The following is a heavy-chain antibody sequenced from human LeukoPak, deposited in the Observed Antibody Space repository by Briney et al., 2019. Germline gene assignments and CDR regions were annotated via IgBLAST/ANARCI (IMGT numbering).Heavy chain of an antibody. V-gene: IGHV3-30*02. D-gene: IGHD3-22*01. CDR3: ASWGYYDSSGYYQIDY. Sequence: PGGSLRLSCAASGFTFSSYGMHWVRQAPGKGLEWVAFIRYDGSNKYYADSVKGRFTISRDNSKNTLYLQMNSLRAEDTAVYYCASWGYYDSSGYYQIDYWGQGTLVTVSS. J-gene: IGHJ4*02. CDR1: GFTFSSYG. CDR2: IRYDGSNK.